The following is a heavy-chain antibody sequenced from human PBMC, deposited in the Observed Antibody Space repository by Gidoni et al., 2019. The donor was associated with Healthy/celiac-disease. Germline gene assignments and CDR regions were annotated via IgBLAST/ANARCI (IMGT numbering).Heavy chain of an antibody. CDR3: ARLVPDCSGGSCYSWVWFDP. D-gene: IGHD2-15*01. CDR1: GDSVPSNSAA. V-gene: IGHV6-1*01. Sequence: QVQLQQSGPGLVKPSQTLSLTCAISGDSVPSNSAAWNWLRQSPSRGLEWLGRTYYRSKWYNDYAVSVKSRITINPDTSKNQFSLQLNSVTPEDTAVYYCARLVPDCSGGSCYSWVWFDPWGQGTLVTVSS. CDR2: TYYRSKWYN. J-gene: IGHJ5*02.